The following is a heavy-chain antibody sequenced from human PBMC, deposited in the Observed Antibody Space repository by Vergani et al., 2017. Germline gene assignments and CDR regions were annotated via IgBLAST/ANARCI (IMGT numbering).Heavy chain of an antibody. V-gene: IGHV3-23*01. D-gene: IGHD3-10*01. CDR2: ISSGGGDI. CDR1: GFTFDTCT. J-gene: IGHJ1*01. CDR3: TTAWGLYYLHGEYFQY. Sequence: EVQLLESGGGLVQPGGSRRLSCAGAGFTFDTCTMAYVRQAPGKGLEWVATISSGGGDIFYADSVKGRFTISRDNSKNTLFLQMNGLKDEDTAVYYCTTAWGLYYLHGEYFQYWGRGTLVSVSS.